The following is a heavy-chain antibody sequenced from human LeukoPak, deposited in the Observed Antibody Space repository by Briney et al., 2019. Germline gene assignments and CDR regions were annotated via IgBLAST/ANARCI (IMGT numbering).Heavy chain of an antibody. V-gene: IGHV3-48*02. CDR1: TLTLNNYW. J-gene: IGHJ4*02. CDR2: ISSSSTTI. D-gene: IGHD6-13*01. Sequence: QAGGSLRLSCTASTLTLNNYWMSWVRQAPGKGLEWVSYISSSSTTIYNADSVKGRFTISRDNAKNSLYLQMDSLRDDDTAVYYCARVWSGQQLVLGDYWGQGTLVTVSS. CDR3: ARVWSGQQLVLGDY.